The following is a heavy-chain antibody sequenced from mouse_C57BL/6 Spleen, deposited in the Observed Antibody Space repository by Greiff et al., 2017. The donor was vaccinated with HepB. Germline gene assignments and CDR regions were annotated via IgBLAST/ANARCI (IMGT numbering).Heavy chain of an antibody. D-gene: IGHD2-3*01. V-gene: IGHV1-69*01. J-gene: IGHJ3*01. CDR1: GYTFTSYW. CDR3: ARRYDGRGFAY. Sequence: QVQLQQPGAELVMPGASVKLSCKASGYTFTSYWMHWVKQRPGQGLEWIGEIDPSDSYTNYNQKFKGKSTLTVDKSSSTAYMQLSSLTSEDSAVYYCARRYDGRGFAYWGQGTLVTVSA. CDR2: IDPSDSYT.